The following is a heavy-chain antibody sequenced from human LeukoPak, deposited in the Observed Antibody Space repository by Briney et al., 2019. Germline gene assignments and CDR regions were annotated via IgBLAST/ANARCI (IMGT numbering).Heavy chain of an antibody. CDR3: AREVAARRLGSWFDP. J-gene: IGHJ5*02. V-gene: IGHV3-7*01. D-gene: IGHD6-6*01. Sequence: GGSLRLSCAASGFTFSNYWMSWVRQAPGRGLEWVANIKQHGSENSYVASVKGRFTISRDNAKNSLYLQMNSLRAEGTAVYYCAREVAARRLGSWFDPWGQGTLVTVSS. CDR1: GFTFSNYW. CDR2: IKQHGSEN.